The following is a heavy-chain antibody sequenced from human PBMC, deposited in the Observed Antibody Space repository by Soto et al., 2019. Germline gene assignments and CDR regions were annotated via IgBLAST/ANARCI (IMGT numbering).Heavy chain of an antibody. CDR2: IWYDGSNK. D-gene: IGHD4-17*01. CDR3: ARDYGGNPGDY. J-gene: IGHJ4*02. V-gene: IGHV3-33*01. CDR1: GFTFSSYG. Sequence: QVQLVESGGGVVQPGRSLRLCCAASGFTFSSYGMHWVRQAPGKGLEWVAVIWYDGSNKYYADSVKGRFTISRDNSKNTLYLQMNSLRAEDTAVYYCARDYGGNPGDYWGQGTLVTVSS.